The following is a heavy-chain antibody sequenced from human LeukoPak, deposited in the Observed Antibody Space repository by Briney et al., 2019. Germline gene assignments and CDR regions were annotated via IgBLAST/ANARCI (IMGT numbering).Heavy chain of an antibody. J-gene: IGHJ4*02. CDR1: GFTFSSYA. CDR2: ISGSGGST. Sequence: SGGSLRLSCAASGFTFSSYAMSWVRQAPGKGLEWVSAISGSGGSTYYADSVKGRFTISRDNSKNTLYLQMNSLRAEDTAVYYCAKGMTIQLAKYYFDYWGQGTLVTVSS. D-gene: IGHD4/OR15-4a*01. CDR3: AKGMTIQLAKYYFDY. V-gene: IGHV3-23*01.